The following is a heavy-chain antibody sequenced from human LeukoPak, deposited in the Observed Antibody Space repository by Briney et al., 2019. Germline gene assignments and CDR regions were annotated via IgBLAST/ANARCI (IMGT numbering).Heavy chain of an antibody. CDR1: GGSLSIYY. CDR2: IYYSGTT. CDR3: GRRRKCTSGYKGPELGSGACCY. Sequence: SETLSLTCTVSGGSLSIYYWNWIRQPPGKGLEWIGYIYYSGTTNYNPSLKSRVSMSVDTCKNQFSLKLSSVTAADTAVYFSGRRRKCTSGYKGPELGSGACCYWGRGSLVTVSS. V-gene: IGHV4-59*01. D-gene: IGHD3-9*01. J-gene: IGHJ4*02.